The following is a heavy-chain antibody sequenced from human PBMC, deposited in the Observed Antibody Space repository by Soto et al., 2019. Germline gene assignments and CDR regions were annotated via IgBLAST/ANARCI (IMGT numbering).Heavy chain of an antibody. CDR2: ISYDGSNK. CDR3: AKDGMYYDFWSGEDGMDV. CDR1: GFTFSSYA. V-gene: IGHV3-30-3*01. J-gene: IGHJ6*02. D-gene: IGHD3-3*01. Sequence: PGGSLRLSCAASGFTFSSYAMHWVRQAPGKGLEWVAVISYDGSNKYYADSVKGRFTISRDNSKNTLYLQMNSLRAEDTAVYYCAKDGMYYDFWSGEDGMDVWGQGTTVTVSS.